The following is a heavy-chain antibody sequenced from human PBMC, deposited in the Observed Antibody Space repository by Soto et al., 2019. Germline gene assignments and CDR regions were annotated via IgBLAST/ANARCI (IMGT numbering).Heavy chain of an antibody. D-gene: IGHD2-15*01. CDR1: GGSFSGYY. CDR3: ARATKYCSGGSCYKGRLDY. CDR2: INHSGST. Sequence: QVQLQQWGAGLLKPSETLSLTCAVYGGSFSGYYWSWIRQPPGKGLEWIGEINHSGSTNYNPSLKSRVTISVDTSKNQFSVKLSSVTAADTAVYYCARATKYCSGGSCYKGRLDYWGQGTLVTVSS. V-gene: IGHV4-34*01. J-gene: IGHJ4*02.